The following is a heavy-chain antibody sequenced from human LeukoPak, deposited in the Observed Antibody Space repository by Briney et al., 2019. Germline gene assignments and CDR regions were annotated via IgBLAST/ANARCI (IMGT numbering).Heavy chain of an antibody. CDR2: ISSSGSII. CDR1: GFTFSSYS. Sequence: GGSLRLSCAASGFTFSSYSMNWVRQAPGKGLEWVSYISSSGSIIYYADSVKGRFTISRDNAKNSLYLQMNSLRAEDTAAYYCAREGGGSYSNYDYYMDVWGKGTTVTISS. CDR3: AREGGGSYSNYDYYMDV. D-gene: IGHD1-26*01. J-gene: IGHJ6*03. V-gene: IGHV3-48*04.